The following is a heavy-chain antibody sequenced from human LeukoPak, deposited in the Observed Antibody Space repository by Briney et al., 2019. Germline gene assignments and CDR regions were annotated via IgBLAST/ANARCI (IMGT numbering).Heavy chain of an antibody. CDR1: GYTFTGYY. Sequence: ASVKVSCKASGYTFTGYYMHWVRQAPGQGLEWMGWINPNSGGTNYAQKFQGRVTMTRDTSISTAYMELSRLRSDDTAVYYCAIADIVATIGDYWGQGTLVTVSS. CDR3: AIADIVATIGDY. CDR2: INPNSGGT. V-gene: IGHV1-2*02. J-gene: IGHJ4*02. D-gene: IGHD5-12*01.